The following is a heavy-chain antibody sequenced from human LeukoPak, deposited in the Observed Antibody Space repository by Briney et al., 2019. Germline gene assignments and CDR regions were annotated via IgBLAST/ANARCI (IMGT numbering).Heavy chain of an antibody. CDR1: GGSISSYY. CDR2: IYYSGST. V-gene: IGHV4-59*01. D-gene: IGHD3-10*01. CDR3: ARVSGSGSPPDY. Sequence: SETLSLTCTVSGGSISSYYWSWIRQPPGKGLEWIGYIYYSGSTNYNPSLKSRVTMSLDISKNQFSLKLNYVTAADTAIYYCARVSGSGSPPDYWGQGTLVTVSP. J-gene: IGHJ4*02.